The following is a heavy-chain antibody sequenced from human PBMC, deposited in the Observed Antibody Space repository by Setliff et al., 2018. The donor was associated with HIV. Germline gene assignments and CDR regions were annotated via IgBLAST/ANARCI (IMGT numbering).Heavy chain of an antibody. D-gene: IGHD6-13*01. V-gene: IGHV1-69*13. Sequence: SVKVSCKASGDNFNSHSISWVRQAPGQGLEWMGGIVPIFGTPNYAQKFQGRVTITADESTSTAYMELSSLRSEDTAVYYIARYGWEQQLVRGDAFDIWGQGTMGTVS. CDR2: IVPIFGTP. CDR1: GDNFNSHS. CDR3: ARYGWEQQLVRGDAFDI. J-gene: IGHJ3*02.